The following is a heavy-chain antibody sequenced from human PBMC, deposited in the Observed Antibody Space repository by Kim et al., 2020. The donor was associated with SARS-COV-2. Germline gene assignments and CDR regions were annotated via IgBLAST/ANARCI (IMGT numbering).Heavy chain of an antibody. J-gene: IGHJ4*02. CDR3: ARLSFWVGYSCRFDY. Sequence: SETLSLTCTVSGGSISSSSYYWGWIRQPPGKGLEWIGSIYYSGSTYYNPSLKSRVTISVDTSKNQFSLKLSSVTAADTAVYYCARLSFWVGYSCRFDYWGQGTLVTVSS. CDR2: IYYSGST. V-gene: IGHV4-39*01. D-gene: IGHD4-4*01. CDR1: GGSISSSSYY.